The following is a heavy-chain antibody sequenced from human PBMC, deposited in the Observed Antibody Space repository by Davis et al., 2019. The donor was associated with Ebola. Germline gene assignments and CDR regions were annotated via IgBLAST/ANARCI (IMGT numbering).Heavy chain of an antibody. Sequence: GGSLRLSCAASGFTVSSNYMSWVRQAPGKGLEWVSVIYSGGSTYYADSVKGRFTISRDNSKNPLYLQMNSLRAEDTAVYYCAPFPYSSRAGDYWGQGTLVTVSS. V-gene: IGHV3-53*01. CDR3: APFPYSSRAGDY. CDR2: IYSGGST. J-gene: IGHJ4*02. D-gene: IGHD6-13*01. CDR1: GFTVSSNY.